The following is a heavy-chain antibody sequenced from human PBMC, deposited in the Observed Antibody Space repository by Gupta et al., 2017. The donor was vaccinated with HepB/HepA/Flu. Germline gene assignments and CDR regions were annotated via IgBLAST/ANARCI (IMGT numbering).Heavy chain of an antibody. Sequence: QVQVVQSGAEVKEPGASVKVSCKASGYTFTNFYMHWVRQAPGQGLEWMGIINPISGSTSYAQKVQGRVTVTSDTSTRTVYMELSSLRLEDTAIYYCARAASSSPHLDFWGQGTLVTVSS. CDR1: GYTFTNFY. V-gene: IGHV1-46*01. CDR2: INPISGST. J-gene: IGHJ4*02. D-gene: IGHD6-6*01. CDR3: ARAASSSPHLDF.